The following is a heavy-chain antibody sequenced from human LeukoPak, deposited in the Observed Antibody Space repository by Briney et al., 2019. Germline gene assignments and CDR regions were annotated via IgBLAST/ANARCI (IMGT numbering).Heavy chain of an antibody. V-gene: IGHV4-30-4*01. J-gene: IGHJ5*02. CDR1: GGSISSGDYY. Sequence: SETLSLTCTVSGGSISSGDYYWSWIRQPPGKGLEWIGYIYYSGSTYYNPSLKSRVTISVGTSKNQFSLKLSSVTAADTAVYYCAREEAAAGFDPWGQGTLVTVSS. CDR2: IYYSGST. D-gene: IGHD6-13*01. CDR3: AREEAAAGFDP.